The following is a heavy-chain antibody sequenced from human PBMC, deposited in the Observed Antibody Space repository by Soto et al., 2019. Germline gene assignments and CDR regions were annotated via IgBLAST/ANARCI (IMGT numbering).Heavy chain of an antibody. V-gene: IGHV3-30*18. CDR1: GFTFSSYG. CDR2: ISYDGSNI. CDR3: AKDVGRSYDYRYYYSGMDV. Sequence: QVQLVESGGGVVQPGRSLRLSCAASGFTFSSYGMHWVRQAPGKGLEWVAVISYDGSNIYYADSVKGRFTISRDNSKNSLSLQMNSLRAEDTAVYYCAKDVGRSYDYRYYYSGMDVWGQGTTVTVSS. D-gene: IGHD5-18*01. J-gene: IGHJ6*02.